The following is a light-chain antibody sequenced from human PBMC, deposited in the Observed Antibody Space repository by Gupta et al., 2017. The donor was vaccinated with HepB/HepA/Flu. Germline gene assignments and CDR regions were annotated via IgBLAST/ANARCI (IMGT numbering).Light chain of an antibody. Sequence: AIQMNQSPSSLSASVGERLTITCRASQASRKEVCWYQQKRGKATKLLSYAAYSLQSGVPSRFGGSGSGTVVTLTISRLQREDFATYCSLQVYCYPRTFGQGTKVEFK. V-gene: IGKV1-6*01. CDR3: LQVYCYPRT. CDR1: QASRKE. CDR2: AAY. J-gene: IGKJ1*01.